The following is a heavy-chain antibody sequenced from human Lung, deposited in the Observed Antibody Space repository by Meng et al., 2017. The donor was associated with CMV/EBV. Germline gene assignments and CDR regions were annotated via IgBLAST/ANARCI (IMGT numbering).Heavy chain of an antibody. CDR2: ISTSSSYI. CDR3: AREKSNYGDHDFDF. D-gene: IGHD4-11*01. V-gene: IGHV3-21*01. CDR1: GFTFSSHS. Sequence: GESXKISCAGSGFTFSSHSMNWVRQAPGKGLEWVSSISTSSSYIYYADSVKGRFTVSRDNARKSLYLEMNSLRAEDTAVYYCAREKSNYGDHDFDFWGQGALVTVSS. J-gene: IGHJ4*02.